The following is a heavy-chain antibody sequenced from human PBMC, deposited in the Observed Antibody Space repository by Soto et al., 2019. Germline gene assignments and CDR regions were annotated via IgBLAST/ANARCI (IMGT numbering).Heavy chain of an antibody. CDR1: GGTFSSYA. CDR3: ARDHLELHSSFYGMDV. D-gene: IGHD1-26*01. CDR2: IIPIFGTA. Sequence: SVKVSCKASGGTFSSYAISWVRQAPGQGLEWMGGIIPIFGTANYAQKFQGRVTITADESTSTAYMELSSLRSEDTAVYYCARDHLELHSSFYGMDVWGQGTTVTVSS. J-gene: IGHJ6*02. V-gene: IGHV1-69*13.